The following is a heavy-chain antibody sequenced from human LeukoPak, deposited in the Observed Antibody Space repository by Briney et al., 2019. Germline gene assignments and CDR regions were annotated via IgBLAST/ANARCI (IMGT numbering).Heavy chain of an antibody. CDR2: IYPGDSDS. CDR3: ARLRDAYPDY. J-gene: IGHJ4*02. D-gene: IGHD5-24*01. V-gene: IGHV5-51*01. CDR1: GYSFTSYW. Sequence: GESLKISCKGSGYSFTSYWIAWVRQVSGKGLEWMGIIYPGDSDSRYSPSFQGQVTISADKSISTAYLQWNSLKASDTAMYYCARLRDAYPDYWGQGTLITVSS.